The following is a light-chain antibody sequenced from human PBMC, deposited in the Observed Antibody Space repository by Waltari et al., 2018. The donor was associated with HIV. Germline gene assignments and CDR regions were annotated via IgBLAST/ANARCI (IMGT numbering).Light chain of an antibody. V-gene: IGLV1-47*01. Sequence: QSVLTQAPSASGTPGQRVTISCSGSSSNIGSNYVYWYHQFPGTAPKLLIYRNNRRPSGFPDRFSGAKSGPSASLAISGLRSEDEADYYCATWDDTLSGPVVGGGTKLTVL. CDR3: ATWDDTLSGPV. J-gene: IGLJ2*01. CDR1: SSNIGSNY. CDR2: RNN.